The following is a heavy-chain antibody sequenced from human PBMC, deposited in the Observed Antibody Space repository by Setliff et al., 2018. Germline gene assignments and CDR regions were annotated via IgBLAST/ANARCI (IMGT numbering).Heavy chain of an antibody. CDR2: IYTSGST. J-gene: IGHJ6*03. Sequence: SETLSLTCTVSGGSIRSYYWSWIRQPAGKGLEWIGRIYTSGSTNYNPTLKSRVTMSVDTSKNQFSLKLSSVTAADTAVYYCAREKGNREAPELRGLYYYYMDVWGKGTTVTVS. D-gene: IGHD3-10*01. CDR1: GGSIRSYY. CDR3: AREKGNREAPELRGLYYYYMDV. V-gene: IGHV4-4*07.